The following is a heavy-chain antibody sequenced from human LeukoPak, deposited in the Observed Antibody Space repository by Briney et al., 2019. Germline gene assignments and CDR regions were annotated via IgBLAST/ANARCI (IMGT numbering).Heavy chain of an antibody. CDR2: ISGSGITI. J-gene: IGHJ4*02. Sequence: GGSLRLSCVASGFTFRNYEMNWVRQAPGKGLEWISYISGSGITIYYADSVKGRFTISRDNAKNSLYLQMNSLRAEDTAVYYCARVNYYDSSGYYYEDDYWGQGTLVTVSS. CDR1: GFTFRNYE. D-gene: IGHD3-22*01. CDR3: ARVNYYDSSGYYYEDDY. V-gene: IGHV3-48*03.